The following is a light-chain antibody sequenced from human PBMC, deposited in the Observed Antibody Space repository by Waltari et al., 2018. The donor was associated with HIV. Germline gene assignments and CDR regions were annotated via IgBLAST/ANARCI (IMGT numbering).Light chain of an antibody. CDR1: CGYIDTF. J-gene: IGLJ1*01. CDR2: DLN. V-gene: IGLV2-11*01. CDR3: CSHAVNFIFA. Sequence: QSALTQPHPVSGSPGQSLAVSCTGTCGYIDTFVSQDQQHPGNAPKVIIYDLNKRPSGVPDRLSGSKSGNTAFLTISGLQADDEAEYHRCSHAVNFIFAFGSGTKVTVL.